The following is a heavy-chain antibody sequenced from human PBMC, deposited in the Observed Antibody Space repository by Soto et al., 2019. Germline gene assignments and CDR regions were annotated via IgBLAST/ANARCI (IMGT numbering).Heavy chain of an antibody. CDR3: ARESIAAAGSYYGIDV. V-gene: IGHV3-21*01. CDR2: ISSSSIYI. Sequence: PGGSMRLSCAASGFTFCSYSLNWVRQAQGKGLGWVSSISSSSIYIYYAASLEGLSTITRDNAKNSLYLQMNSLKAEDTAVYYCARESIAAAGSYYGIDVWGQGTTVTVSS. CDR1: GFTFCSYS. D-gene: IGHD6-13*01. J-gene: IGHJ6*02.